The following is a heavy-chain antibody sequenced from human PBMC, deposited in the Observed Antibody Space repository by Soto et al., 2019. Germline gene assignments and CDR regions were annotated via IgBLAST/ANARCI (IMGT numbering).Heavy chain of an antibody. V-gene: IGHV3-23*01. D-gene: IGHD2-15*01. CDR2: ISGSGGST. CDR3: AKDRIKIYCSGGSCYLDDIGGMDV. CDR1: GFTFSSYA. J-gene: IGHJ6*02. Sequence: PGGSLRLSCAASGFTFSSYAMSWVRQAPGKGLEWVSAISGSGGSTYYADSVKGRFTISRDNSKNTLYLQMNSLRAEDTAVYYCAKDRIKIYCSGGSCYLDDIGGMDVWGQGTTVTVSS.